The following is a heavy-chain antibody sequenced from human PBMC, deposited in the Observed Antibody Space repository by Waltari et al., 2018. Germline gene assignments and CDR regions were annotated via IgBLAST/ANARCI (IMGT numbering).Heavy chain of an antibody. CDR2: IDPEDGET. CDR1: GYTLTELS. CDR3: ATAATALYYYDSSGYYTLDY. Sequence: QVQLVPSGAEVKKPGASVQVSCQVSGYTLTELSMHWVRPAPGTGLEWRGGIDPEDGETIYAQKFQGRVTMTEDTSTDTAYMELRSLRSEDTAVYYCATAATALYYYDSSGYYTLDYWGQGTLVTVSS. J-gene: IGHJ4*02. D-gene: IGHD3-22*01. V-gene: IGHV1-24*01.